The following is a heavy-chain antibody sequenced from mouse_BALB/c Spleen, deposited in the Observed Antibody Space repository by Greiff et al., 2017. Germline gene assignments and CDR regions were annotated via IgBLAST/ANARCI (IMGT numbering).Heavy chain of an antibody. CDR2: ISSGGSYT. V-gene: IGHV5-9-4*01. CDR1: GFTFSSYA. J-gene: IGHJ2*01. Sequence: DVMLVESGGGLVKPGGSLKLSCAASGFTFSSYAMSWVRQSPEKRLEWVAEISSGGSYTYYPDTVTGRFTISRDNAKNTLYLEMSSLRSEDTAMYYCARSSTISYFDYWGQGTTLTVSS. CDR3: ARSSTISYFDY. D-gene: IGHD2-1*01.